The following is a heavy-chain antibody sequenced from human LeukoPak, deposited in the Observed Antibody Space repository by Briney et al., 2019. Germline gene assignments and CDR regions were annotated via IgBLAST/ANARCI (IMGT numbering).Heavy chain of an antibody. CDR2: IDWDDDK. J-gene: IGHJ5*02. D-gene: IGHD3-10*01. CDR1: GFSLSTSGMC. Sequence: SGPALVKPTQTLTLTCTFSGFSLSTSGMCVSWIRQPPGKALEWLALIDWDDDKYYSTSLKTRPTISKDTSKNQVVLTMTNMDPVDTATYYCARMVYYGSGSYYSWFDPWGQGTLVTVSS. V-gene: IGHV2-70*01. CDR3: ARMVYYGSGSYYSWFDP.